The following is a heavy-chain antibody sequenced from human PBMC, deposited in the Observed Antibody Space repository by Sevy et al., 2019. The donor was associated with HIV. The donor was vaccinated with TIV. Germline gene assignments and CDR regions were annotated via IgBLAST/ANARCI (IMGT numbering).Heavy chain of an antibody. CDR3: AREPPNGYDYFDY. CDR1: GFTFSSYS. J-gene: IGHJ4*02. D-gene: IGHD5-12*01. CDR2: ISSSSSYI. Sequence: GGSLRLSCAASGFTFSSYSMNWVRQAPGKGLEWVSSISSSSSYIYYADSVKGRFTISRDNAKNSLYLQMNSLRAEDTAVYYWAREPPNGYDYFDYWGQGTLVTVSS. V-gene: IGHV3-21*01.